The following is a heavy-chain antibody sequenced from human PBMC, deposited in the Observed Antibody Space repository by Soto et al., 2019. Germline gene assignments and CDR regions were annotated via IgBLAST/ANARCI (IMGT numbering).Heavy chain of an antibody. V-gene: IGHV3-33*01. D-gene: IGHD3-22*01. CDR3: ARARLPYYYDSSGLSDAFDI. Sequence: VQLVESGGGVVQPGRSLRLSCAASGFTFSSYGMHWVRQAPGKGLEWVAVIWYDGSNKYYADSVKGRFTISRDNSKNTLYLQMNSLRAEDTAVYYCARARLPYYYDSSGLSDAFDIWGQGTMVTVSS. J-gene: IGHJ3*02. CDR2: IWYDGSNK. CDR1: GFTFSSYG.